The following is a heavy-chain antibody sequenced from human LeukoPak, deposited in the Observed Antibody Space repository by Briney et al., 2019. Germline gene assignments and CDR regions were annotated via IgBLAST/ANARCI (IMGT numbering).Heavy chain of an antibody. J-gene: IGHJ3*02. V-gene: IGHV3-30*18. CDR2: ISYDGSNK. CDR3: AKDRSGWVEAFDI. D-gene: IGHD6-19*01. CDR1: GFTFSTYG. Sequence: GGSLRLSCAASGFTFSTYGMHWVRQAPGKGLEWVAVISYDGSNKYYAESVKGRFTISRDNSKNTLYLQMNSLRAEDTAVFYCAKDRSGWVEAFDIWGQGTMVTVSS.